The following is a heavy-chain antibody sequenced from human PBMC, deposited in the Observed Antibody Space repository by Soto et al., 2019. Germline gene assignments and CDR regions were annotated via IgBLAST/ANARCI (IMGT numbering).Heavy chain of an antibody. CDR2: ISYDGSNK. CDR3: ANFGRNYDYVWGSYRPDNWFDP. V-gene: IGHV3-30*18. Sequence: GGSLRLSCAASGFTFSSYGMHWVRQAPGKGLEWVAVISYDGSNKYYADSVKGRFTISRDNSKNTLYLQMNSLRAEDTAVYYCANFGRNYDYVWGSYRPDNWFDPWGQGTLVTVSS. CDR1: GFTFSSYG. D-gene: IGHD3-16*02. J-gene: IGHJ5*02.